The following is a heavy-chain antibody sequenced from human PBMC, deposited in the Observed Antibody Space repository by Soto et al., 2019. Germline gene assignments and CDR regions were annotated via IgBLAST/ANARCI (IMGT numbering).Heavy chain of an antibody. CDR1: GFTFDDYA. D-gene: IGHD3-3*01. Sequence: EVQLVESGGGLVQPGRSLRLSCAASGFTFDDYAMHWVRQAPGKGLEWVSGISWNSGSIGYADSVKGRFTISRDNAKNSLYLQMNSLRAEDTALYYCAKAGYDFWSGSGNWGQGTLVTVSS. CDR3: AKAGYDFWSGSGN. J-gene: IGHJ4*02. V-gene: IGHV3-9*01. CDR2: ISWNSGSI.